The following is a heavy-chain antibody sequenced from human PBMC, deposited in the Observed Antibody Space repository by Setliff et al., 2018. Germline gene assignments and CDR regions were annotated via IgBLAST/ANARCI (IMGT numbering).Heavy chain of an antibody. D-gene: IGHD5-12*01. CDR2: INYSGST. J-gene: IGHJ6*03. Sequence: SETLSLTCSVLGGSLTSGTQYWAWIRQPPGKGLEWIGNINYSGSTYYNPSLKSRVTMSVDASKNQVSLKVTSVTAEDTAVYYCAKVDIDYIMTRDNTWQYFFYMDVWGRGTTGTV. V-gene: IGHV4-39*01. CDR1: GGSLTSGTQY. CDR3: AKVDIDYIMTRDNTWQYFFYMDV.